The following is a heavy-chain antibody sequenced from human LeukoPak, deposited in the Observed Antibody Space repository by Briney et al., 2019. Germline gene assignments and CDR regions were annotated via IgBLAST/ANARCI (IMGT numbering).Heavy chain of an antibody. J-gene: IGHJ6*02. CDR1: GGSFSGYY. V-gene: IGHV4-34*01. Sequence: SETLSLTCAVYGGSFSGYYWSWIRQPPGKGLEWIGEINHSGSTNYNPSLKSRVTISVDTSKNQFSLKLSSVTAADTAVYYCARDGAEGAGMDVWGQGTTVTVSS. CDR2: INHSGST. CDR3: ARDGAEGAGMDV. D-gene: IGHD1-26*01.